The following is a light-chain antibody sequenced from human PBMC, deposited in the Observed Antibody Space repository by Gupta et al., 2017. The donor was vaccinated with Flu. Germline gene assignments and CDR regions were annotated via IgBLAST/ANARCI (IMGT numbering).Light chain of an antibody. CDR1: HDITNF. CDR2: DAS. CDR3: QQYDNLPLT. V-gene: IGKV1-33*01. J-gene: IGKJ4*01. Sequence: GDRVTITCQASHDITNFLNWYQQKPGEAPHLLIFDASTLRPGVPSRFSGSGSGTDFTFTISSLQPEDVATYYCQQYDNLPLTFGGGTKVELK.